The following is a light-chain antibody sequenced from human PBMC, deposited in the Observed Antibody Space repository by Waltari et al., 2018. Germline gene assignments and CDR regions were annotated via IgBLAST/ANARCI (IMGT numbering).Light chain of an antibody. CDR2: ATA. Sequence: EIVLTQSPATLSLSPGEGTTLSCRASQSVSTYLAWYQQKPGQAPRLLIYATAHRATGIPARFSGSGSGTDFTLTISSLEPEDFAVYYCQHRSSWPLTFGGGTKVEIK. V-gene: IGKV3-11*01. CDR3: QHRSSWPLT. J-gene: IGKJ4*01. CDR1: QSVSTY.